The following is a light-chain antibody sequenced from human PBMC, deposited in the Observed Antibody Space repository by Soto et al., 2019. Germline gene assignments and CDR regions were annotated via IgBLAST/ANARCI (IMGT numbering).Light chain of an antibody. CDR3: QSVDSSGTYVV. CDR1: ALPKQY. Sequence: SYELTQPPSVSVSPGQTARITCSGDALPKQYAYWYQQKPGQAPLLVIYKDTDRPPGIPERFSGSSSGTTVTLTISGVQAEDEADYYCQSVDSSGTYVVFGGGTKLTVL. J-gene: IGLJ2*01. CDR2: KDT. V-gene: IGLV3-25*03.